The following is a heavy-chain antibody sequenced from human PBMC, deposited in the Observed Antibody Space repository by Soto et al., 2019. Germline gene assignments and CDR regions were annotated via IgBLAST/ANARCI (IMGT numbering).Heavy chain of an antibody. CDR1: GFTFSNAW. J-gene: IGHJ4*02. V-gene: IGHV3-15*01. CDR2: IKSKIKGGTT. CDR3: TTDDPINRN. Sequence: GGSLRLSCAASGFTFSNAWMSWVRQAPGKGLEWVGRIKSKIKGGTTDYAAPVKGRYTISRDDSKNTLYLQMNSLKTEDTAVYYCTTDDPINRNWGQGTLVTVSS.